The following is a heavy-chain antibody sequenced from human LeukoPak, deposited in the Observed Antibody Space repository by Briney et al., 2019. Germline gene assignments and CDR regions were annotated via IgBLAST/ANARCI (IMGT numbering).Heavy chain of an antibody. Sequence: SDTLSLTCTVSGASISSTSYYWGWIRQPPGKGLEWIGSTYYRGTTYYNPSLKSRVTISVDTSKNQFSLQLSSVTAADTAVYYCARGLGDDSSGYLHRYYFDYWGQGTLVTVSS. D-gene: IGHD3-22*01. J-gene: IGHJ4*02. CDR2: TYYRGTT. V-gene: IGHV4-39*07. CDR3: ARGLGDDSSGYLHRYYFDY. CDR1: GASISSTSYY.